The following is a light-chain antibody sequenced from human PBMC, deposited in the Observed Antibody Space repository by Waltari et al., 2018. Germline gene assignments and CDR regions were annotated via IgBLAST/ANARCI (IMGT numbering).Light chain of an antibody. Sequence: EIVLTQSPGTLSFSPGERATLSCRASQSVSRSYLAWYQQKPGQAPRLLIYGASIRATGIPDRFSGSWAGADFTLTISRLEPEDFAVYYCQQYGSSPFTFGPGTKVDI. CDR1: QSVSRSY. V-gene: IGKV3-20*01. J-gene: IGKJ3*01. CDR2: GAS. CDR3: QQYGSSPFT.